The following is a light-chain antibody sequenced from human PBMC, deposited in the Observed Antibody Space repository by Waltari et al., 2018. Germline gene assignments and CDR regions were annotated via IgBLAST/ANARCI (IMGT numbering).Light chain of an antibody. CDR1: SGSVSSTSY. J-gene: IGLJ3*02. CDR3: SMYMGSSAWV. Sequence: QTVVTQEPSLSVSPGGTVTITCALSSGSVSSTSYPTWYQQTPGQPPSTLVYKGLHPSSVLPHRFSASNAANTAGLSLTGAHEYDDSDYYCSMYMGSSAWVFGGGTKLTVL. CDR2: KGL. V-gene: IGLV8-61*01.